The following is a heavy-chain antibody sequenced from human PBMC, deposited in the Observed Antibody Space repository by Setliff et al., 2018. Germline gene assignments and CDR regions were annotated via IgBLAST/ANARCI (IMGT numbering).Heavy chain of an antibody. CDR3: ARGRNIAAHLLDS. V-gene: IGHV4-34*01. CDR2: INHRGST. J-gene: IGHJ4*02. Sequence: SETLSLTCAAYGGTFSDYYWTWIRQPPGKGLEWVGEINHRGSTTYNPSLKSRVTISVDTSKDQFSLKVISMTAADTAVYYCARGRNIAAHLLDSWGQGTLVTVSS. CDR1: GGTFSDYY. D-gene: IGHD2-15*01.